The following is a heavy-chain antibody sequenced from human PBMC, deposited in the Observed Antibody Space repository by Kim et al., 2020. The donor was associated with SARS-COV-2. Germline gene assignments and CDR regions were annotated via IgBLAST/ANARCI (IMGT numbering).Heavy chain of an antibody. CDR2: IYYSGST. CDR1: GGSISSGGYY. D-gene: IGHD2-2*01. Sequence: SETLSLTCTVSGGSISSGGYYWSWIRQHPGKGLEWIGYIYYSGSTYYNPSLKSRVTISVDTSKNQFSLKLSSVTAADTAVYYCARGSSIVVVPAAHFDYWGQGTLVTVSS. CDR3: ARGSSIVVVPAAHFDY. J-gene: IGHJ4*02. V-gene: IGHV4-31*03.